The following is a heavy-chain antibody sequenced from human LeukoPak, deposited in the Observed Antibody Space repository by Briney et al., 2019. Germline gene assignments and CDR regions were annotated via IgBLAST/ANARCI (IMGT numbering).Heavy chain of an antibody. CDR1: GGSFSGYY. Sequence: PSETLSLTCAVYGGSFSGYYWSWIRQPPGKGLEWIGEINHSGSTNYNPSLKSRATISVDTSKNQFSLKLSSVTAADTAVYYCARDTYYYDSSGYLWGQGTLVTVSS. CDR3: ARDTYYYDSSGYL. V-gene: IGHV4-34*01. CDR2: INHSGST. J-gene: IGHJ5*02. D-gene: IGHD3-22*01.